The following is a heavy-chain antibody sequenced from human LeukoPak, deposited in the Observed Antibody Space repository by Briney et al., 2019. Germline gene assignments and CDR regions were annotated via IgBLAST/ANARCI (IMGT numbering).Heavy chain of an antibody. CDR3: ARVEDCSNGICPFDY. V-gene: IGHV1-69*04. Sequence: GASVKVSCKASGGTFSSYAINWVRQAPGQGLDWMGRIIPILGITNYAQKFQGRVTITADKSTSTAYMELSSLRSEDTAVYYCARVEDCSNGICPFDYWGQGTLVTVSS. J-gene: IGHJ4*02. D-gene: IGHD2-8*01. CDR2: IIPILGIT. CDR1: GGTFSSYA.